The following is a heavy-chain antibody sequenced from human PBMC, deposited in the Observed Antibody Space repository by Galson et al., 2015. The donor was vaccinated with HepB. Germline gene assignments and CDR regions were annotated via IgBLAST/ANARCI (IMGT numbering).Heavy chain of an antibody. J-gene: IGHJ4*02. CDR3: AKDQIWEFPHFLHY. V-gene: IGHV3-23*01. CDR2: ISGNGGRT. Sequence: SLRLSCAASGFTFSIYSMNWVRQAPGKGLEWVSTISGNGGRTYYADSVKGRFTISRDNSKDTLYLHMNSLRAEDTAVYYCAKDQIWEFPHFLHYWVQGTLVTVTS. CDR1: GFTFSIYS. D-gene: IGHD5-18*01.